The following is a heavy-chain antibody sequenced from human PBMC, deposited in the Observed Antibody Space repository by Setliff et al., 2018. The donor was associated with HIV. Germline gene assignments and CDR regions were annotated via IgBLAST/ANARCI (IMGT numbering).Heavy chain of an antibody. Sequence: SETLSLTCAVDSGSFSGYYWSWIRQPPGKGLEWIGEINHSGSTNYNPSLKSRVTISVDTSKNQFSLKLTSVTAADTAVYYCARGRLYGVVDYWGQGTLVTVSS. V-gene: IGHV4-34*01. CDR2: INHSGST. D-gene: IGHD3-10*01. CDR3: ARGRLYGVVDY. J-gene: IGHJ4*02. CDR1: SGSFSGYY.